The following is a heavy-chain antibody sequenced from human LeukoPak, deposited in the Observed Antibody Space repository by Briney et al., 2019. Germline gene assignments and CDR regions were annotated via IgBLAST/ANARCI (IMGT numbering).Heavy chain of an antibody. CDR2: ICRNGGSS. J-gene: IGHJ3*02. Sequence: GGSLRLSCSASGVTFSRYAMHWVRQAPGKGLEYLSGICRNGGSSYYSNSLKGIFTISTDNSKKTLYLQICILRPEDTAVYYCVKDSLWFAKLLTPGAFDIWGQGTKVTVSS. V-gene: IGHV3-64D*06. CDR1: GVTFSRYA. D-gene: IGHD3-10*01. CDR3: VKDSLWFAKLLTPGAFDI.